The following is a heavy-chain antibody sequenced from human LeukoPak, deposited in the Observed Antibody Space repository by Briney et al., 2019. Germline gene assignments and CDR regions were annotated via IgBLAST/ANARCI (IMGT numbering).Heavy chain of an antibody. J-gene: IGHJ4*02. CDR1: GGSISSSSYY. V-gene: IGHV4-39*07. D-gene: IGHD5-12*01. CDR2: IYYSGST. CDR3: ARRHSGYDWDFDY. Sequence: SETLSLTCTVSGGSISSSSYYWGWIRQPPGKGLEWIGSIYYSGSTYYNPSLKSRVTISVDTSKNQFSLKLSSVTAADTAIYYCARRHSGYDWDFDYWGQGTLVTVSS.